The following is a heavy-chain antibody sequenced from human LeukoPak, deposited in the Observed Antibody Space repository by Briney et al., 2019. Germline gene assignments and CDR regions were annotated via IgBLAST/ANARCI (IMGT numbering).Heavy chain of an antibody. Sequence: GGSLRLSCAASGFTFSSYSMNWVRQAPGKGLEWVSSISSSSSYIYYADSVKGRFTISRDNAKNSLYLQMNSLRAEDTALYYCVKRTMAGVLERRTYYFDYWGQGSLVTVSS. J-gene: IGHJ4*02. CDR1: GFTFSSYS. D-gene: IGHD2-2*01. CDR3: VKRTMAGVLERRTYYFDY. CDR2: ISSSSSYI. V-gene: IGHV3-21*04.